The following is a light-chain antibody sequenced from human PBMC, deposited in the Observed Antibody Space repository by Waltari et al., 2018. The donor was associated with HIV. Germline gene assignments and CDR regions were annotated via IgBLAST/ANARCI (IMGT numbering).Light chain of an antibody. CDR1: QDISNY. V-gene: IGKV1-33*01. CDR3: QQYDNLPIT. J-gene: IGKJ5*01. CDR2: DAS. Sequence: DIKMTQSPSSLSASVGDRVTITCQASQDISNYLNWYQQKPGRAPKLLIYDASNLETGVPSRFSGSGSGIDFTFTISSLQPEDIATYYCQQYDNLPITFGQGTRLEIK.